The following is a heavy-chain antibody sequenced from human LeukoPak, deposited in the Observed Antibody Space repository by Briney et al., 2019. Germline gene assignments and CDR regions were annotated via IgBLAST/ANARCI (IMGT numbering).Heavy chain of an antibody. CDR2: VYYGRTT. Sequence: SETLSLTCTVSAASISSSSHHWGWIRQSPGKGLEWIGSVYYGRTTYYSPSLDSRVTISLDTSANQFSLQLNSVTAADTAVYYCARHQWLVPIDYWGQGTLVTVSS. J-gene: IGHJ4*02. D-gene: IGHD6-19*01. V-gene: IGHV4-39*01. CDR3: ARHQWLVPIDY. CDR1: AASISSSSHH.